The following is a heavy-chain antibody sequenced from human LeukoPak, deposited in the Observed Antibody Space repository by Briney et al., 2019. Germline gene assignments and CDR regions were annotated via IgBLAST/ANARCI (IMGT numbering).Heavy chain of an antibody. CDR3: ARETFGTGTTSSAFDI. V-gene: IGHV3-23*01. D-gene: IGHD1-7*01. Sequence: PGGSLRLSCAASGFTFSSYAMSWVRQAPGKGLEWVSATSGSGGSTYYADSVKGRFTISRDNSKNTLYLQMNSLRAEDTAVYYCARETFGTGTTSSAFDIWGQGTMVTVSS. J-gene: IGHJ3*02. CDR2: TSGSGGST. CDR1: GFTFSSYA.